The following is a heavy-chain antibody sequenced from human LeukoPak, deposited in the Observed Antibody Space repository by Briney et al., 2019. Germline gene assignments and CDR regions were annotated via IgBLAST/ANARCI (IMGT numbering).Heavy chain of an antibody. CDR3: AGDFGEQWLAY. D-gene: IGHD6-19*01. V-gene: IGHV3-33*01. J-gene: IGHJ4*02. CDR1: GFTFSSYG. Sequence: GGSLRLSCAASGFTFSSYGMHWVRQAPGKGLEWVAVIWYDGSNKYYADSVKGRFTISRDNSKNTLYLQMNSLRAEDTAVYYCAGDFGEQWLAYWGQGTLVTVSS. CDR2: IWYDGSNK.